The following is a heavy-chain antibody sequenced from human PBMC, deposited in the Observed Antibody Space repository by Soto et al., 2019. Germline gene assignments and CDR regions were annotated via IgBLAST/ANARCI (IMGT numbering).Heavy chain of an antibody. CDR1: GFTVSRYY. CDR2: IYTGGST. V-gene: IGHV3-53*01. J-gene: IGHJ5*02. Sequence: GGSLRLSCAASGFTVSRYYMSWVRQAPGKGLEWVSVIYTGGSTYYADSVKGRFTFSRDNSKNTLYLQMNSLRAEDTAVYYCARAYGGNPALFDPWGQGTLVTVSS. CDR3: ARAYGGNPALFDP. D-gene: IGHD4-17*01.